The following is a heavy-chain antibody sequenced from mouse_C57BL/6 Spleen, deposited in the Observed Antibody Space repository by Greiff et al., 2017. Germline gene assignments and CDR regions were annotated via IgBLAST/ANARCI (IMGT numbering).Heavy chain of an antibody. CDR1: GFTFSSYA. CDR3: ARQLRPPDY. D-gene: IGHD3-2*02. Sequence: EVKLVESGGGLVKPGGSLKLSCAASGFTFSSYAMSWVRQTPEKRLEWVATISDGGSYTYYPDNVKGRFTISRDNAKTNLYLQMSHLKSEDTAMYYCARQLRPPDYWGQGTTLTVSS. CDR2: ISDGGSYT. J-gene: IGHJ2*01. V-gene: IGHV5-4*03.